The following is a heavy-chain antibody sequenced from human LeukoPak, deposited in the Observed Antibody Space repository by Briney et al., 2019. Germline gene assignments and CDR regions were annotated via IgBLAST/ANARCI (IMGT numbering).Heavy chain of an antibody. CDR1: GGSISSGGYY. CDR2: IYYSGST. D-gene: IGHD3-10*01. CDR3: ARGGGVSYFDS. V-gene: IGHV4-61*08. Sequence: SETLSLTCTVSGGSISSGGYYWSWIRQPPGKGLEWIGYIYYSGSTNYNPSLKSRVTISVDTSKNQFSLKLSSVTAADTAVYYCARGGGVSYFDSWGQGTLVTVSS. J-gene: IGHJ4*02.